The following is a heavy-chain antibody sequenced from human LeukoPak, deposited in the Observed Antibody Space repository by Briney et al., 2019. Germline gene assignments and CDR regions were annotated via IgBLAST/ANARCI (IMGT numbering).Heavy chain of an antibody. CDR1: GFTFSSYS. V-gene: IGHV3-48*01. CDR2: ISSSSSTI. CDR3: ARDVNGYSSTWYDY. D-gene: IGHD6-13*01. Sequence: GGSLRLSCAASGFTFSSYSMNWVRQAPGKGLEWVSYISSSSSTIYYADSVKGRFTISRDNAKNSLYLQMNSLRAEDTAVYYCARDVNGYSSTWYDYWGQGTLVTVSS. J-gene: IGHJ4*02.